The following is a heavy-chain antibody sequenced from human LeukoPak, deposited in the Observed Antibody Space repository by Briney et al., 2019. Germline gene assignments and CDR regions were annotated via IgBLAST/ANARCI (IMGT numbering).Heavy chain of an antibody. Sequence: ASVKVSCKASGYTFTGYYMHWVRQAPGQGLEWMGWIDPNSGGTNYAQKFQGRVTMTRDTSISTAYMELSRLRSDDTAVYYCASVTAGGYSYGFDYWGQGTLVTVSS. D-gene: IGHD5-18*01. CDR1: GYTFTGYY. V-gene: IGHV1-2*02. CDR3: ASVTAGGYSYGFDY. CDR2: IDPNSGGT. J-gene: IGHJ4*02.